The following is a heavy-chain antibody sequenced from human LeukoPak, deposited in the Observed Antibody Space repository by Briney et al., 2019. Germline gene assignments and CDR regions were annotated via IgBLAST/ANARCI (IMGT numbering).Heavy chain of an antibody. CDR3: ARRRIAAAGKGTIDY. CDR2: INHSGST. V-gene: IGHV4-34*01. D-gene: IGHD6-13*01. J-gene: IGHJ4*02. CDR1: GGSFSGYY. Sequence: SETLSLTCAVYGGSFSGYYWSWIRQPPGKGLEWIGEINHSGSTNYNPSLKSRVTISVDTSKNQFSLKLSSVTAADTAVYYCARRRIAAAGKGTIDYWGQGTLVTVSS.